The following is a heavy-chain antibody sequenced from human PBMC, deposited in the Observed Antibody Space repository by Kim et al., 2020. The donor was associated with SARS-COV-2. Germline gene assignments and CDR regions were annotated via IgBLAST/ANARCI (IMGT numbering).Heavy chain of an antibody. V-gene: IGHV4-39*01. J-gene: IGHJ1*01. D-gene: IGHD3-16*01. Sequence: SETLSLTCTVSGASISSSDCYWGWLRPPPGMGLEWLVSVYDTASTYYNPSLQGRVTISVATTKNQFSLNLISVAAADTAVYFCARYSRGTSIRFLGLFQLGYWGQGTRVPVSS. CDR1: GASISSSDCY. CDR3: ARYSRGTSIRFLGLFQLGY. CDR2: VYDTAST.